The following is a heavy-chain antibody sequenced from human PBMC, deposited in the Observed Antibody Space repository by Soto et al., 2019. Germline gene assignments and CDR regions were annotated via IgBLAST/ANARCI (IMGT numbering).Heavy chain of an antibody. Sequence: PGGSLRLSCAASGFTFSSYGMHWVRQAPGKGLEWVAVIWYDGSNKYYADSVKGRFTISRDNSKNTLYLQMNSLRAEDTAVYYCAKDRIAGYYGSGSYNFDYWGQRTLVTVSS. CDR1: GFTFSSYG. CDR3: AKDRIAGYYGSGSYNFDY. J-gene: IGHJ4*02. D-gene: IGHD3-10*01. CDR2: IWYDGSNK. V-gene: IGHV3-30*02.